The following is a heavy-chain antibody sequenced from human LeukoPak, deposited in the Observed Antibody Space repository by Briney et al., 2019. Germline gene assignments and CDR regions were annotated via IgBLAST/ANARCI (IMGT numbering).Heavy chain of an antibody. CDR3: AKGMYYDFWSAHDY. V-gene: IGHV3-23*01. J-gene: IGHJ4*02. CDR2: ISGSGGST. Sequence: GGSLRLSCAASGFTFSSYAMSWVRQAPGKGLEWVSAISGSGGSTYYADSVKGRFTISRDNSKNTLYLQMNSLRAEDTAVYYCAKGMYYDFWSAHDYWGQGTLVTVSS. D-gene: IGHD3-3*01. CDR1: GFTFSSYA.